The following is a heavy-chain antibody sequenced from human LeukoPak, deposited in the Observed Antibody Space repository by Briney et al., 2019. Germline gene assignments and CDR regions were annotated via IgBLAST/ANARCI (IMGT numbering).Heavy chain of an antibody. CDR2: TYYRSKWYD. J-gene: IGHJ4*02. V-gene: IGHV6-1*01. Sequence: SQTLSLTCAISGDSVSRSSAAWSWIRQSPSRGLEWLGRTYYRSKWYDDYAVSVKSRITINPDTSKNQFSLQLTSVTPEDTAVYYCARYLGIGSQRYYFDYWGQGTLVAVS. CDR1: GDSVSRSSAA. D-gene: IGHD6-19*01. CDR3: ARYLGIGSQRYYFDY.